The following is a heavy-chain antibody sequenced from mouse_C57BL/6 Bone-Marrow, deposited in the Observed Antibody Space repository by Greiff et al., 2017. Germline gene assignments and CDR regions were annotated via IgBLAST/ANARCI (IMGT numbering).Heavy chain of an antibody. V-gene: IGHV14-4*01. Sequence: VQLQQSGAELVRPGASVKLSCTASGFIITDDYMHWVKQRPELGLVWIGWTDLENGDTEYASKFQGSATITADTASNTAYLQLSSLTYEDTAVYYCTVITTVGDYWGQGTTLTVSS. CDR3: TVITTVGDY. J-gene: IGHJ2*01. CDR1: GFIITDDY. D-gene: IGHD1-1*01. CDR2: TDLENGDT.